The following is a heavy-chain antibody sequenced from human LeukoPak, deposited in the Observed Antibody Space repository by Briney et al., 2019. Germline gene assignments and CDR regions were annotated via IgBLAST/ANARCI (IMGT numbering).Heavy chain of an antibody. CDR3: AKWGDYDILTGYYDSDY. CDR2: IVGSGGST. J-gene: IGHJ4*02. V-gene: IGHV3-23*01. D-gene: IGHD3-9*01. CDR1: GFTFSNYA. Sequence: GASLRLSCAASGFTFSNYAMSWVREAPGKGMEWVSAIVGSGGSTYYADSVKGRFTISRDNPKNTLYLQMNSLRAEDTAVYYCAKWGDYDILTGYYDSDYWGQGTLVTVSS.